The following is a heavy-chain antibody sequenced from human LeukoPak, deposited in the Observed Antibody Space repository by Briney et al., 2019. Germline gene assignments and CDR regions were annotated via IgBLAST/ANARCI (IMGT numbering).Heavy chain of an antibody. J-gene: IGHJ4*02. CDR2: ISWNSGSI. V-gene: IGHV3-9*01. Sequence: PGGSLRLSCAASGFTFDDYAMHWVRQAPGKGLEWVSGISWNSGSIGYADSVKGRFTISRDNAKNSLYLQVNSLRAEDTALYYCAKDYYGSGPFDYWGQGTLVTVSS. D-gene: IGHD3-10*01. CDR1: GFTFDDYA. CDR3: AKDYYGSGPFDY.